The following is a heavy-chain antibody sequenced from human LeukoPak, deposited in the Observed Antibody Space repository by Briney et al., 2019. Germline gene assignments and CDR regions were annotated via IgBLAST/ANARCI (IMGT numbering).Heavy chain of an antibody. Sequence: ASVKVSCKASGYTFTSYGISWVRQAPGQGLEWMGWISAYNGNTKYSQKFQGRVTITRDTSASTAYMELSSLRSEDTAVYYCASPSSWTYYFDYWGQGTLVTVSS. D-gene: IGHD6-13*01. CDR3: ASPSSWTYYFDY. CDR1: GYTFTSYG. J-gene: IGHJ4*02. V-gene: IGHV1-18*01. CDR2: ISAYNGNT.